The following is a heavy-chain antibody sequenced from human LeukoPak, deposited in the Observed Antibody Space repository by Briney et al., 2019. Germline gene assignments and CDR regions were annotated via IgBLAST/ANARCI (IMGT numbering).Heavy chain of an antibody. Sequence: GESLRLSCAASGFTFSSYAMRWVRQAPGKGLEWVSAISGSGGSTYYADSVKGRFTISRDNSKNTLYLQMNSLRAEDTAVYYCAKSGRGSGYYPSHDFDYWGQGTLVTVSS. CDR3: AKSGRGSGYYPSHDFDY. V-gene: IGHV3-23*01. CDR2: ISGSGGST. D-gene: IGHD3-22*01. CDR1: GFTFSSYA. J-gene: IGHJ4*02.